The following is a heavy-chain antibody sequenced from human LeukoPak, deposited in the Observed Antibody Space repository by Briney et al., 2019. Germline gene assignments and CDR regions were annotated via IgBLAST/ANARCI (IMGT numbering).Heavy chain of an antibody. Sequence: ASVKVSCKTCVYTFTSYYMHWVRQAPGQGLEWMGIINPSGGSTSYAQKFQGRFTMTRGTSTSTVYMELSSLRSEDTAVYYCARVGFGSLVVLAYWGQGTLVTVSS. D-gene: IGHD3-16*01. CDR1: VYTFTSYY. V-gene: IGHV1-46*01. CDR3: ARVGFGSLVVLAY. CDR2: INPSGGST. J-gene: IGHJ4*02.